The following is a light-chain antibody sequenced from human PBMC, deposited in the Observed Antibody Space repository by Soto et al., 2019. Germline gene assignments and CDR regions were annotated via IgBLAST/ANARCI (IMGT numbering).Light chain of an antibody. CDR3: QQYNNWPPYT. V-gene: IGKV3-15*01. CDR2: GAS. CDR1: QSVSSN. Sequence: EIVMTQSPATLSVSPGERATLSCRASQSVSSNLAWYQQKPGQAPRLLIYGASTRATGTPARFSGSGSGTEFTLTISSLQSEDFAVYYCQQYNNWPPYTFAQGTKLEI. J-gene: IGKJ2*01.